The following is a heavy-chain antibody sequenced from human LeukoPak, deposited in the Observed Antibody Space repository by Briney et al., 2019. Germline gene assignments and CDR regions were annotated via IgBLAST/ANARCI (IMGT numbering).Heavy chain of an antibody. CDR2: HSGSGGST. CDR1: GFTFSWYA. Sequence: PRWALRLSLAASGFTFSWYAMDWVRPAPAKGLEGVSLHSGSGGSTYFVDSVNEGFTISRDNHRNTLYLQTNKLSADDRAVYNCAKAGILQDSSSGLQHFDLWGRSTLVTASS. D-gene: IGHD6-6*01. V-gene: IGHV3-23*01. J-gene: IGHJ2*01. CDR3: AKAGILQDSSSGLQHFDL.